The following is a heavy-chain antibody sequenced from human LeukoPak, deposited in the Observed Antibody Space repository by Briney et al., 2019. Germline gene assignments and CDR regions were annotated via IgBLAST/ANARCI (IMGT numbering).Heavy chain of an antibody. J-gene: IGHJ6*03. CDR2: IYYSGST. V-gene: IGHV4-59*01. CDR1: GDSISNYY. D-gene: IGHD3-10*02. Sequence: SETLSLTCTVSGDSISNYYWTWIRQPPGKGPEWIGYIYYSGSTNYNPSLKSRVTISVDTSKNQFSLKLSSVTAVDTAVYYCARVRSAVVRGGYYYYMGVWGKGTTVTVSS. CDR3: ARVRSAVVRGGYYYYMGV.